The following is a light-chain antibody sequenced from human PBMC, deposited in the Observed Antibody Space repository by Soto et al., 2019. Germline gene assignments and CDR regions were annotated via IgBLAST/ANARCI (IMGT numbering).Light chain of an antibody. Sequence: QSALTQPASVSGSPGQSITISCTGTSSDVGGYNYVSWYQQHPGKGPKLMIYDVSDRPSGVSNRCSGSKSGNTASLTISGLRAEDEADYYCSSYTTSSPHVLFGGGTKLTVL. J-gene: IGLJ2*01. V-gene: IGLV2-14*03. CDR1: SSDVGGYNY. CDR2: DVS. CDR3: SSYTTSSPHVL.